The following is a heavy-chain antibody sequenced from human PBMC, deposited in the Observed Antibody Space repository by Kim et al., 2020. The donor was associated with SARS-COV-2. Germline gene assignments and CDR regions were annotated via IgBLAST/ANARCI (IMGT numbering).Heavy chain of an antibody. J-gene: IGHJ4*02. Sequence: RYSPSLKSRLTITKDTSKNQVVLTMTNMDPVDTATYYCALKRSIVGAFDYWGQGTLVTVSS. D-gene: IGHD1-26*01. CDR3: ALKRSIVGAFDY. V-gene: IGHV2-5*01.